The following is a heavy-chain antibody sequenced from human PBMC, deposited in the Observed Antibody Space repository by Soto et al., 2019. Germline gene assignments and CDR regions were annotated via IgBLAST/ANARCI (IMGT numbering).Heavy chain of an antibody. CDR2: ISGSGGST. Sequence: GGSLRLSCAASGFTFISYAMSWVLQAPGKGLEWVSAISGSGGSTYYADSVKGRFTISRDNSKNTLYLQMNSLRAEDTAVYYCAKGMLIAVAGPYYYYGMDVWGQGTTVTVSS. CDR3: AKGMLIAVAGPYYYYGMDV. V-gene: IGHV3-23*01. D-gene: IGHD6-19*01. CDR1: GFTFISYA. J-gene: IGHJ6*02.